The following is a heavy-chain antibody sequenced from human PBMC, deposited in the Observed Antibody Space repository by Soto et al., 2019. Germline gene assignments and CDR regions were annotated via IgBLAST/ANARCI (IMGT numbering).Heavy chain of an antibody. CDR2: ISAYNGNT. D-gene: IGHD2-15*01. J-gene: IGHJ6*02. CDR1: GYTFTSYG. CDR3: ARDFGVVTRYYYGMDV. V-gene: IGHV1-18*01. Sequence: QVQLVQSGAEVKKPGASVKVSCKASGYTFTSYGISWVRQAPGQGLEWMGWISAYNGNTNYAQKLQGRVTMTTDTSTSTDYMELRSLRSDDTAVYYCARDFGVVTRYYYGMDVWGQGTTVTVSS.